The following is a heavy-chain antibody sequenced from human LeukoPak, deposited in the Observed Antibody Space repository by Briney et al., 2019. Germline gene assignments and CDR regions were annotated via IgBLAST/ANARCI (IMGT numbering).Heavy chain of an antibody. CDR2: ISGDGMNT. J-gene: IGHJ4*02. CDR1: GFTFSNYW. Sequence: GGSLRLSCTASGFTFSNYWMHWVRHAPGKGLVGVSRISGDGMNTAYADSVKGQFTISRDNAKNTLYLQMNSLRVEDTAVYYCARTSYYFDSWGQGTLVTVSS. CDR3: ARTSYYFDS. D-gene: IGHD3-16*01. V-gene: IGHV3-74*01.